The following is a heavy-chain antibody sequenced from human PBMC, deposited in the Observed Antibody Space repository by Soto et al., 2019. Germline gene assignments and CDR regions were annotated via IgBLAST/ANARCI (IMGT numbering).Heavy chain of an antibody. J-gene: IGHJ6*02. CDR3: ARDGIRFDYDILTGYFYYYGMDV. CDR2: ISAYNGNT. D-gene: IGHD3-9*01. Sequence: QVQLVQSGAEVKKPGASVKVCCKASGYTFTSYGITWVRQAPGQGLEWMGWISAYNGNTNYAQKLQGRDTMTTDTSTSTAYMELRSLRSDDTAVYYCARDGIRFDYDILTGYFYYYGMDVWGQGTTVTVSS. V-gene: IGHV1-18*01. CDR1: GYTFTSYG.